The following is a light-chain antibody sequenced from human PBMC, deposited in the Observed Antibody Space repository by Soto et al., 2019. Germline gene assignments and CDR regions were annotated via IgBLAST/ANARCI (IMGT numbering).Light chain of an antibody. Sequence: EIVMTQSPATLSVSPGERATLSCRASQSVSSNLAWYQQKPGRAPRLLIYGASTRATGIPARFSGSGSGTEFPLTISSLQSEDFAVYYCQQYNNWPRTFGQGTKVEI. CDR1: QSVSSN. J-gene: IGKJ1*01. V-gene: IGKV3-15*01. CDR2: GAS. CDR3: QQYNNWPRT.